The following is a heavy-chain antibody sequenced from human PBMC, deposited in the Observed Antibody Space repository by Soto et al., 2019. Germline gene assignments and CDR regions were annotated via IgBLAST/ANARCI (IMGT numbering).Heavy chain of an antibody. V-gene: IGHV3-66*01. CDR2: IYSGGST. CDR1: GFTVSSNY. D-gene: IGHD3-10*01. J-gene: IGHJ3*02. CDR3: ASVVYGSGSSLAFDI. Sequence: GGSLRLSCAASGFTVSSNYMSWVRQAPGKGLEWVSVIYSGGSTYYADSVKGRFTISRDNSKNTLYLQMNSLRSEDTAVYYCASVVYGSGSSLAFDIWGQGTMVTVSS.